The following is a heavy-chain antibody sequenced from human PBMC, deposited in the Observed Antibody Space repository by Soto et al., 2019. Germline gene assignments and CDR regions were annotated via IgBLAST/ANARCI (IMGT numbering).Heavy chain of an antibody. CDR1: GGTLSSYP. CDR3: AKAGEGTSDY. CDR2: IIPIFGTA. D-gene: IGHD1-1*01. V-gene: IGHV1-69*13. Sequence: SVKVSCMAPGGTLSSYPISWVLQAPGEGLECMGGIIPIFGTANYAQKFQGRVTITADESTSTAYMELSSLRSDATAEYSCAKAGEGTSDYWGQGTLVTVSS. J-gene: IGHJ4*02.